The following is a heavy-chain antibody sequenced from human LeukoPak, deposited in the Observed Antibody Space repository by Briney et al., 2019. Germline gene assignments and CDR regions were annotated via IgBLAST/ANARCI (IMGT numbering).Heavy chain of an antibody. CDR3: ARDPYDSSGYTLDY. J-gene: IGHJ4*01. Sequence: ASVKVSCKASGYTFTDYYMHWVRQAPGQGLEWMGWINPNSGGTNYAQKFQGRVTMTRDTSIRTAYMELSRLRSDDTAVYYCARDPYDSSGYTLDYWGHGTLVTVSS. CDR2: INPNSGGT. D-gene: IGHD3-22*01. V-gene: IGHV1-2*02. CDR1: GYTFTDYY.